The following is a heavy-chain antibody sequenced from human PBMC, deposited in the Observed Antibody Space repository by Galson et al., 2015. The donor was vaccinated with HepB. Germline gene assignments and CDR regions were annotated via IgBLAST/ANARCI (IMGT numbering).Heavy chain of an antibody. V-gene: IGHV3-30*04. Sequence: SLRLSCAASGFTFSSYGMHWVCQAPGKGLEWVAGILYDGSNKQYADSVRGRLTISRDNSKNTLYLQMNSLRGEDTAVYYCARTRSRGIIGHSYYFDYWGQGTLVTV. J-gene: IGHJ4*02. CDR3: ARTRSRGIIGHSYYFDY. D-gene: IGHD3-10*01. CDR2: ILYDGSNK. CDR1: GFTFSSYG.